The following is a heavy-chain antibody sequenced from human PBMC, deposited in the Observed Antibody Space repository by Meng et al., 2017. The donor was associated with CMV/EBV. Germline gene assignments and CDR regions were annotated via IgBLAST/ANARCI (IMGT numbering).Heavy chain of an antibody. CDR1: GYSFTSYW. D-gene: IGHD5-12*01. CDR3: ARHGGIYSGYDNNWFDP. CDR2: IYPGDSDT. J-gene: IGHJ5*02. V-gene: IGHV5-51*07. Sequence: GESLKISCKGSGYSFTSYWIGWVHQMPGKGLEWMGIIYPGDSDTRYSPSFQGQVTISADKSISTAYLQWSSLKASDTAMYYCARHGGIYSGYDNNWFDPWGQGTLVTVS.